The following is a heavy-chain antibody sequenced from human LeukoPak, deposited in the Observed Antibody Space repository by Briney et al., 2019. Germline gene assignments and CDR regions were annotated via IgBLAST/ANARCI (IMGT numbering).Heavy chain of an antibody. CDR3: AREGPLLGAFDI. Sequence: SQTLSLTCAISGDSVSSNSAAWNWIRQPPGKGLEWIGYIYYSGSTNYNPSLKSRVTISVDTSKNQFSLKLSSVTAADTVVYYCAREGPLLGAFDIWGQGTMVTVSS. CDR2: IYYSGST. J-gene: IGHJ3*02. CDR1: GDSVSSNSAA. V-gene: IGHV4-61*01. D-gene: IGHD3-10*01.